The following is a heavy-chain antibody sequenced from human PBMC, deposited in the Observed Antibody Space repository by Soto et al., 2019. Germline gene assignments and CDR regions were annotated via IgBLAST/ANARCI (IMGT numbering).Heavy chain of an antibody. V-gene: IGHV3-23*01. D-gene: IGHD2-21*01. CDR3: ARDLWGYLH. CDR1: GFTFSSHA. CDR2: ISAGSEGA. J-gene: IGHJ4*02. Sequence: EVQLLESGGGLVQPGGALRLSCAASGFTFSSHAMSWVRQAPGKGLEWISSISAGSEGAYYADSVKGRFTISRDNSNNTLYLQMNSLGADDTAVYYCARDLWGYLHWGQGTLVTVSS.